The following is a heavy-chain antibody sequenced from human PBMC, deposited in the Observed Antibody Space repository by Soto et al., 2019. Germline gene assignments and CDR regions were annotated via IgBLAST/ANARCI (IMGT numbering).Heavy chain of an antibody. V-gene: IGHV4-30-4*01. D-gene: IGHD2-15*01. CDR3: ARGRYCLTGRCFPNWFDS. CDR2: IYKSATT. J-gene: IGHJ5*01. Sequence: LSLTCSVSGDSISTVDYFWAWIRQPPGQALEYIGYIYKSATTYYNPSFEGRVAISLDTSKSHFSLNVTSVTAADTAVYFCARGRYCLTGRCFPNWFDSWGQGTLVTVSS. CDR1: GDSISTVDYF.